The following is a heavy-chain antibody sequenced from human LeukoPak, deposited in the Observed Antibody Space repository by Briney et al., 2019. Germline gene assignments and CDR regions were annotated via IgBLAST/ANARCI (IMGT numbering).Heavy chain of an antibody. V-gene: IGHV3-30*18. Sequence: GGSLRLSCAASGFTFSSYGMHWVRQAPGKGLEWVAGISYDGSNKYYADSVKGRFTISRDKYKNTLYLQMNSLRAEDTAVYYCAKDVGVSEDTAILDYWGQGTLVTVSS. CDR1: GFTFSSYG. CDR2: ISYDGSNK. J-gene: IGHJ4*02. CDR3: AKDVGVSEDTAILDY. D-gene: IGHD5-18*01.